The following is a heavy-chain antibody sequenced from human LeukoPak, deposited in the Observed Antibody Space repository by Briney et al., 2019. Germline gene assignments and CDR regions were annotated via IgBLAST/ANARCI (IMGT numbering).Heavy chain of an antibody. CDR3: ARERCSGGSCYLGGVLRGYFDS. D-gene: IGHD2-15*01. J-gene: IGHJ4*02. CDR1: GGSISSYY. V-gene: IGHV4-59*01. Sequence: PSETLSLTCTVSGGSISSYYWSWIRQPPGKGLEWIGYIYYSGSTNYNPSLKSRVTISVDTSKNQFLLKLSSVTAADTAVYYCARERCSGGSCYLGGVLRGYFDSWGQGTLVTVSS. CDR2: IYYSGST.